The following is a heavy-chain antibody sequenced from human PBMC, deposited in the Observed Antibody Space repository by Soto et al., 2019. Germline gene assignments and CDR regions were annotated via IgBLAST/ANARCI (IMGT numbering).Heavy chain of an antibody. V-gene: IGHV1-3*04. CDR2: INIAKGNT. J-gene: IGHJ4*02. CDR3: ARSSGSSYTLGH. Sequence: ASVKVSCKASGYTFTSYTMHWVRQAPGQRPEWMGWINIAKGNTQYSQKLQGRVTFTRDTSASTAYMELSTLRSEDTAVYYCARSSGSSYTLGHWGQGPRATVAS. D-gene: IGHD3-10*01. CDR1: GYTFTSYT.